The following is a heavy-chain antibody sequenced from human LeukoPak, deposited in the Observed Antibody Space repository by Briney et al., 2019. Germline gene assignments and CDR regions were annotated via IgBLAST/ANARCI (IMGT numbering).Heavy chain of an antibody. CDR2: ISGSGGST. Sequence: GGSLRLSCAASGFTFSSYAMSWVRQAPGKGLEWVSAISGSGGSTYYADSVKGRFTISRDNSKNTLYLQMNSLRAEDTAVYYCARGGGVAYSLYFDYWGQGTLVTVSS. CDR3: ARGGGVAYSLYFDY. J-gene: IGHJ4*02. V-gene: IGHV3-23*01. CDR1: GFTFSSYA. D-gene: IGHD3-16*01.